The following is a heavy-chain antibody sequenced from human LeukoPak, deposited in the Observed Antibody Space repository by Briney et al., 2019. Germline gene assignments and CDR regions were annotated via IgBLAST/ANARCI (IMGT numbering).Heavy chain of an antibody. V-gene: IGHV4-4*07. CDR2: LHASEST. CDR1: GAHISNYY. J-gene: IGHJ3*01. Sequence: SETLSLTCTVSGAHISNYYWTWVRQSAARGLDWIGRLHASESTIYNPSLKSRVTMSIDTSKDQLSLTLTSVTAADSAVYYCASLSSGAAFDVWGQGTVVTVSS. D-gene: IGHD3-22*01. CDR3: ASLSSGAAFDV.